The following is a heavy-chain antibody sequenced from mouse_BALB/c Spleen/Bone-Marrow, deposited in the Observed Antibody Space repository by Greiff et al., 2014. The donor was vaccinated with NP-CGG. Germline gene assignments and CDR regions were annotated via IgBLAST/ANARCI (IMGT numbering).Heavy chain of an antibody. J-gene: IGHJ4*01. Sequence: VQLQQSGPELVKPGASVKISCKASGYTFTDYYINWVKQKPGQGLEWIGWIYPGSGNTKYNEKFKGKATLTVDTSSSTAYMQLSSLTSEDTAVYYCARSRGVYAMDYWGQGTSVTVSS. CDR2: IYPGSGNT. CDR3: ARSRGVYAMDY. V-gene: IGHV1-84*02. CDR1: GYTFTDYY.